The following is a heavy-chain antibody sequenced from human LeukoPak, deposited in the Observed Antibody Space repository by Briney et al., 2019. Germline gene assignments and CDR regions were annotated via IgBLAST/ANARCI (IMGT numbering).Heavy chain of an antibody. D-gene: IGHD2-21*01. Sequence: ASVKVSYKASGYTFTAQYMHWVRQAPGQGLEWMGWINPNNGDAKYAQSFLGRVTMTRDTSTTTAYMGLSSLRSDDTAVYFCASYPRSIPTPPFDYWGQGTLVTVSS. J-gene: IGHJ4*02. CDR1: GYTFTAQY. CDR2: INPNNGDA. CDR3: ASYPRSIPTPPFDY. V-gene: IGHV1-2*02.